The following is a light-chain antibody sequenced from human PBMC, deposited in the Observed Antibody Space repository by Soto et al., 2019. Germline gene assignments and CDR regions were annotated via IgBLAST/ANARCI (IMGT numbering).Light chain of an antibody. Sequence: DIVMTQSPDSLAVSLGERATINCKSSQSVLYSSNNNNYLAWYQQKPGQPPKLLIYWASTRKSGVPDRFSGSESGTDFTLTISSLQAEDVAVYYCQQYNSWPITFGQGTRLEIK. CDR3: QQYNSWPIT. CDR2: WAS. V-gene: IGKV4-1*01. J-gene: IGKJ5*01. CDR1: QSVLYSSNNNNY.